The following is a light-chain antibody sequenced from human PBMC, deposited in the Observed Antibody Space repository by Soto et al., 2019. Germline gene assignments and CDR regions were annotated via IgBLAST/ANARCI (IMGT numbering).Light chain of an antibody. CDR2: DAS. CDR3: QQRSSWPLT. Sequence: EIVLTQSPVTLSLSPGERATLSCRASQSVSSYLAWYQQKPGQAPRLLIYDASNRAPGIPPRFSGSGSGTDLTLTNSSLEPEDFAVYYCQQRSSWPLTFGPGTKVD. J-gene: IGKJ3*01. V-gene: IGKV3-11*01. CDR1: QSVSSY.